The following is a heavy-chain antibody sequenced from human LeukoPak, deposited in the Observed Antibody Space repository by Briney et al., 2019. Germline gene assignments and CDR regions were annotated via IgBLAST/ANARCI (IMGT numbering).Heavy chain of an antibody. D-gene: IGHD5-12*01. CDR1: GFSFSSYS. V-gene: IGHV3-9*01. CDR2: ISWNSGSI. J-gene: IGHJ4*02. Sequence: GGPLRLSCAASGFSFSSYSMNWVRQAPGKGLEWVSGISWNSGSIGYADSVKGRFTISRDNAKNSLYLQMNSLRAEDTALYYCAIVATFNLFDYWGQGTLVTVSS. CDR3: AIVATFNLFDY.